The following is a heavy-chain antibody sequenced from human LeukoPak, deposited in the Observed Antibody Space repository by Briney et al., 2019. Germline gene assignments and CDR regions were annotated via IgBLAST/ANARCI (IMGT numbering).Heavy chain of an antibody. D-gene: IGHD3-10*01. Sequence: GGSLRLSCAASGFTFSDYYMSWIRQAPGKGLEWVSYISSSGSTIYYADSVKGRFTISRDNSKNTLYLQMNSLRAEDTAVYYCAKDRITMVRGVIDYWGQGTLVTVSS. J-gene: IGHJ4*02. CDR1: GFTFSDYY. CDR3: AKDRITMVRGVIDY. V-gene: IGHV3-11*04. CDR2: ISSSGSTI.